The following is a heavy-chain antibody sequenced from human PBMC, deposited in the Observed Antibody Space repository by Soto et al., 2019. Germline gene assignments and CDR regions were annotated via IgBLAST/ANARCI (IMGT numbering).Heavy chain of an antibody. J-gene: IGHJ5*02. D-gene: IGHD3-3*01. Sequence: SETLSLTCTVSGGSISSGGYYWSWIRQHPGKGLEWIGYIYYSGSTYYNPSPKSRVTISVDTSKNQFSLKLSSVTAADTAVYYCARDSSPGGTIFGVVTPPMGFDPWGQGTLVTVSS. V-gene: IGHV4-31*03. CDR2: IYYSGST. CDR1: GGSISSGGYY. CDR3: ARDSSPGGTIFGVVTPPMGFDP.